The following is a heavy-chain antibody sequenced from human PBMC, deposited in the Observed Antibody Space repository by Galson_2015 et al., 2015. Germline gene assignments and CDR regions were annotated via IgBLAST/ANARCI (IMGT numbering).Heavy chain of an antibody. J-gene: IGHJ6*03. V-gene: IGHV3-48*03. D-gene: IGHD4-23*01. CDR3: AKTTVAAGSIWYMDA. CDR1: AFAFSIYE. CDR2: ITSTGDTT. Sequence: SLRLSCAASAFAFSIYEMNWIRQAPGKGLEWVSYITSTGDTTYYADSVKGRFTVSRDNAKNSLFLQMNSLRAEDTALYYCAKTTVAAGSIWYMDAWGKGTTVTVSS.